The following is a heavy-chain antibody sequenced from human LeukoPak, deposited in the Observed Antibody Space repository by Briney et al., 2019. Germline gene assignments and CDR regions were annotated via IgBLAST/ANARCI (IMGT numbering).Heavy chain of an antibody. J-gene: IGHJ3*01. V-gene: IGHV1-8*03. CDR1: GYSFTTFH. D-gene: IGHD3/OR15-3a*01. Sequence: ASVKVSCKAAGYSFTTFHINWVRQAPGQGPEWMGWVNPDTGNTGFAQKFQGRVTITQNSSVTTVYMELSSLTSEDTAVYYCARRGLVAGIYDLVYGFDLWGQGTMVTVSS. CDR2: VNPDTGNT. CDR3: ARRGLVAGIYDLVYGFDL.